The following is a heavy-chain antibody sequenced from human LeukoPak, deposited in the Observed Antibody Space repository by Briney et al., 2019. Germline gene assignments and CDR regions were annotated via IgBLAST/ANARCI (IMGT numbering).Heavy chain of an antibody. CDR2: ISSSSSYI. J-gene: IGHJ4*02. V-gene: IGHV3-21*01. CDR3: ARVQSSTSYLNGMGY. CDR1: GFTLSSYS. Sequence: PGGSQRLSCAASGFTLSSYSMNWVRQAPGKGLEWVSSISSSSSYIYYADSVKGRFTISRDNAKNSLYLQMNSLRAEDTAVYYCARVQSSTSYLNGMGYWGQGTLVTVSS. D-gene: IGHD2-2*01.